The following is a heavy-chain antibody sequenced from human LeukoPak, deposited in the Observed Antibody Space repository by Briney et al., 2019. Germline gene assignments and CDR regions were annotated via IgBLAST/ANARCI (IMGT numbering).Heavy chain of an antibody. CDR2: INPSGGST. D-gene: IGHD3-22*01. CDR3: ARDPPPYYYDSSGSFDY. J-gene: IGHJ4*02. Sequence: ASVKVSCKASGYTFTGYYMHWVRQAPGQGLEWMGIINPSGGSTSYAQKYQGRVTMTRDTSTSIVYMELSSLRSEDTAVNYCARDPPPYYYDSSGSFDYWGQGTLVTVPS. CDR1: GYTFTGYY. V-gene: IGHV1-46*01.